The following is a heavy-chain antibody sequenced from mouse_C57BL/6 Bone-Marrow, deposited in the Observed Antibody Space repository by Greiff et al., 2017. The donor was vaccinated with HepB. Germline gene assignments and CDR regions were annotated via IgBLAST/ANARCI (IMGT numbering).Heavy chain of an antibody. V-gene: IGHV5-4*01. CDR2: ISDGGSYT. CDR3: ARDEEGRRAY. Sequence: EVKLVESGGGLVKPGGSLKLSCAASGFTFSSYAMSWVRQTPEKRLEWVATISDGGSYTYYPDNVKGRFTISRDNAKNNLYLQMSHLKSEDTAMYYCARDEEGRRAYWGQGTLVTVSA. CDR1: GFTFSSYA. J-gene: IGHJ3*01.